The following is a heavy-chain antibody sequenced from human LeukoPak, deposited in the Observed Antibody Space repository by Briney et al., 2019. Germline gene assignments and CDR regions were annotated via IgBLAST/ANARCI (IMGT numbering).Heavy chain of an antibody. D-gene: IGHD5-18*01. CDR3: AKESPYSYGYYFVY. J-gene: IGHJ4*02. CDR1: GFTFSSYA. Sequence: GGSLRLSCVASGFTFSSYAPNWVRQGPGKGLEWVSGISGGSDTTYYADSVRDRFTISRDNSKNTLYLQMSSLRAEDTAVYYCAKESPYSYGYYFVYWGQGTLVTVSS. V-gene: IGHV3-23*01. CDR2: ISGGSDTT.